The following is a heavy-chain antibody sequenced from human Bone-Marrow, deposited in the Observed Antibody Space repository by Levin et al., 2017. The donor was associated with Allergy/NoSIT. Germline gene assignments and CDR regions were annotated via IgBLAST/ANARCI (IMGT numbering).Heavy chain of an antibody. D-gene: IGHD3-16*01. Sequence: SETLSLTCAVSGGSISSGGYSWSWIRQPPGKGLEWIGYIYHSGSTYYNPSLKSRVTISVDRSKNQFSLKLSSVTAADTAVYYCARGQFGDNWFDPWGQGTLVTVSS. CDR3: ARGQFGDNWFDP. J-gene: IGHJ5*02. CDR2: IYHSGST. V-gene: IGHV4-30-2*01. CDR1: GGSISSGGYS.